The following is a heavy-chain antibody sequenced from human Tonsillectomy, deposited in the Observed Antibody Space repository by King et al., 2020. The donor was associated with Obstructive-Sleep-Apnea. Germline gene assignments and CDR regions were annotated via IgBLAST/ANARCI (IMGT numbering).Heavy chain of an antibody. J-gene: IGHJ4*02. CDR1: GFMVNNVW. CDR2: IKRKTDGGTR. V-gene: IGHV3-15*01. CDR3: TTGGHYYGT. Sequence: VQLVESGGDLVKPGGSLRVACAASGFMVNNVWMSWVRQAPGKGLEWVGRIKRKTDGGTRDYAEPVKGRVTISRDDSKNAFYLQMNSLKIEDTAVYYCTTGGHYYGTWGQGTLVTVSS. D-gene: IGHD3-10*01.